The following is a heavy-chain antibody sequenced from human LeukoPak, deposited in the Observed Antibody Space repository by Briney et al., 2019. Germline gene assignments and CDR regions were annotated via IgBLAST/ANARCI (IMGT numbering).Heavy chain of an antibody. CDR1: GGTFSSYG. CDR3: ASTQGYCTSTSCYDSGEVDD. CDR2: IIPIFGTT. D-gene: IGHD2-2*01. V-gene: IGHV1-69*01. Sequence: ASVKVSCKASGGTFSSYGIIWVRQAPGQGLEWMGGIIPIFGTTNYAQRFQGRVTITADGSTSTAYMELSSLRSEDTAVYYCASTQGYCTSTSCYDSGEVDDWGQGTLVTVSS. J-gene: IGHJ4*02.